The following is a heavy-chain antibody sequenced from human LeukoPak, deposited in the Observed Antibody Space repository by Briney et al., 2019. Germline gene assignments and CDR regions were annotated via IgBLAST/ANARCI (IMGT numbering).Heavy chain of an antibody. J-gene: IGHJ4*02. CDR3: ARHAVVTALYYFDY. CDR1: GGSISSSSYY. D-gene: IGHD2-21*02. CDR2: IYYSGST. Sequence: SETLSLTCTVSGGSISSSSYYWGWIRQPPGKGLEWIGSIYYSGSTYYNPSLKSRVTISVDTPKNQFSLKLSSVTAADTAVYYCARHAVVTALYYFDYWGQGTLVTVSS. V-gene: IGHV4-39*01.